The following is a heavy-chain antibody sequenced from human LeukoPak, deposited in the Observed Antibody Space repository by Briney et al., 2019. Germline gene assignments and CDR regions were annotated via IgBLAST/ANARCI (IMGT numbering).Heavy chain of an antibody. CDR2: IFSSGNT. V-gene: IGHV4-4*07. D-gene: IGHD3-16*01. J-gene: IGHJ5*02. CDR1: GGSINSYY. CDR3: ARSPHRLIGHWFDP. Sequence: SETLSLTRTVSGGSINSYYWSWIRQPAGKGLEWIGRIFSSGNTIYNPSLQSRVTMSVDTSKNQFSLRLNSVTAADTAVYYCARSPHRLIGHWFDPWGQGTLVTVSS.